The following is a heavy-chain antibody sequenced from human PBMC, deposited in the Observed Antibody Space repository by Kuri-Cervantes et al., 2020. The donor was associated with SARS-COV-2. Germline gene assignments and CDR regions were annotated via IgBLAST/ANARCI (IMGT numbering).Heavy chain of an antibody. CDR3: ARSQGYCTANSCSWNWFDP. V-gene: IGHV1-69*13. CDR2: IIPTFDTA. CDR1: GGTFSSYS. J-gene: IGHJ5*02. Sequence: SVKVSCKASGGTFSSYSVNWVRQAPGQGLEWMGRIIPTFDTATYAQKFQGRVIFTADEPSSTAYMEVNSLTSEDTAVYFCARSQGYCTANSCSWNWFDPWGQGTQVTVSS. D-gene: IGHD2-8*02.